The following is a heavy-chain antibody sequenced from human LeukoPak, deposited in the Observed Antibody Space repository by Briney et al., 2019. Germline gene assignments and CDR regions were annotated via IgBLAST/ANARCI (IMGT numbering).Heavy chain of an antibody. Sequence: SVKVSCKASGGTFSNYVISWVRQAPGQGLEWMGGIIPVFGTAKNAQKFQGRVTITADKSTSTAYMELSSLRSEDTAVYYCAREGGGSGIYFDYWGQGTLVTVSS. CDR2: IIPVFGTA. J-gene: IGHJ4*02. D-gene: IGHD2-15*01. V-gene: IGHV1-69*06. CDR1: GGTFSNYV. CDR3: AREGGGSGIYFDY.